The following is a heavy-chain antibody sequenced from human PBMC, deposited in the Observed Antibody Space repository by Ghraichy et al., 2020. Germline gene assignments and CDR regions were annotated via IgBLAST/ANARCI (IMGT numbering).Heavy chain of an antibody. D-gene: IGHD4-17*01. V-gene: IGHV3-48*03. J-gene: IGHJ3*02. CDR3: ARGDDYGDPHDAFDI. CDR2: ISSSGSTI. CDR1: GFTFSSYE. Sequence: GGSLRLSCAASGFTFSSYEMNWVRQAPGKGLEWVSYISSSGSTIYYADSVKGRFTISRDNAKNSLYLQMNSLRAEDTAVYYCARGDDYGDPHDAFDIWGQGTMVTVSS.